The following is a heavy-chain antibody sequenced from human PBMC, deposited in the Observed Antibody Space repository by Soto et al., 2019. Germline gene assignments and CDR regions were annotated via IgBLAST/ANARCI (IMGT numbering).Heavy chain of an antibody. D-gene: IGHD2-21*01. CDR2: ISYDGSNK. V-gene: IGHV3-30-3*01. CDR1: GFTFSSYA. J-gene: IGHJ3*02. Sequence: QVQLVESGGGVVQPGRSLRLSCAASGFTFSSYAMPWVRQAPGKGLECVAVISYDGSNKYYAESVKGRFTISRDNSKNTLYLQMNSLRAEDTAVYYCARDDSTFDAFDIWGQGTMVTVSS. CDR3: ARDDSTFDAFDI.